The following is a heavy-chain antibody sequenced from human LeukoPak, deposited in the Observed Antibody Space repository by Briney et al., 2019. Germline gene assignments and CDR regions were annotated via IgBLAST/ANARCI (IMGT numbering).Heavy chain of an antibody. J-gene: IGHJ5*02. V-gene: IGHV4-31*03. Sequence: SQTLSLTCTVSGGSISSGGYYWSWIRQHPGKGLEWIGYIYYSGSTYYNPSLKSRVTISVDTSKNQFSLKLSSVTAADTAVYYCARGGFYCSSTSCHPVGFDPWGQGTLVTVSS. CDR1: GGSISSGGYY. D-gene: IGHD2-2*01. CDR3: ARGGFYCSSTSCHPVGFDP. CDR2: IYYSGST.